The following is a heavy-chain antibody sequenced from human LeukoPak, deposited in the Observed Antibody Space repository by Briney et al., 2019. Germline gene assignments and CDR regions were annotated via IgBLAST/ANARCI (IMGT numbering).Heavy chain of an antibody. D-gene: IGHD5-12*01. CDR2: ITPNSGGT. J-gene: IGHJ3*02. V-gene: IGHV1-2*02. CDR1: GYTFTGYY. Sequence: GASVKVSCKASGYTFTGYYMHWVRQPPGQGLEWMGWITPNSGGTNYAQKFQGRVTMTSDTSISTAYMELSRLRSNDTAVYYCARVYRWLHPNDAFDIWGQGTMVTVSS. CDR3: ARVYRWLHPNDAFDI.